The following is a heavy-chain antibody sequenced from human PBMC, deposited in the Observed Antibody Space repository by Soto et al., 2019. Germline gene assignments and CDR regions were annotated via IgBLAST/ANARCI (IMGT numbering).Heavy chain of an antibody. CDR2: INWNGGSM. CDR1: GFTFDDYG. V-gene: IGHV3-20*04. J-gene: IGHJ4*02. CDR3: ARDSSLDY. Sequence: EVQLVESGGGVVRPGGSLRLSCAASGFTFDDYGMNWVRQTPGKGLEWVSGINWNGGSMGYADSVKGRFTISRDNAKNSLYLQMNSLRAEDAAVYYCARDSSLDYWGQGTLVTVSS.